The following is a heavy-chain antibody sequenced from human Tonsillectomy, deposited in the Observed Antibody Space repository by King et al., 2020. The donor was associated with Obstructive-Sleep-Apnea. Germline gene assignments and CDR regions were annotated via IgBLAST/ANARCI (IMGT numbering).Heavy chain of an antibody. V-gene: IGHV1-2*02. Sequence: VQLVESGAEVKKPGASVKVSCKASGYTFTGYYIHWVRQAPGQGLEWMGWISPNSGATKYAQSFQDRVTMTRDTSISTAYMDLRRLRSDDTAIYYCARDMSTYDSTSPAYWGQGTLVTVSS. CDR1: GYTFTGYY. CDR2: ISPNSGAT. CDR3: ARDMSTYDSTSPAY. J-gene: IGHJ4*02. D-gene: IGHD3-16*01.